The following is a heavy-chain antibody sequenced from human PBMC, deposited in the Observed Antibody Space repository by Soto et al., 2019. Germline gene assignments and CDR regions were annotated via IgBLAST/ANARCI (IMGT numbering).Heavy chain of an antibody. CDR1: GGSISSGGYS. V-gene: IGHV4-30-2*01. CDR3: SRTNTRASRLWFDH. J-gene: IGHJ5*02. CDR2: IYHSGST. Sequence: PSGTLYLTCAVSGGSISSGGYSWSWIRQPPGKGLEWIGYIYHSGSTYYNPSLKSRVTISVDRSKKQFSLKLSSVTAADTAVYYCSRTNTRASRLWFDHWGQGTLGSVS. D-gene: IGHD3-3*01.